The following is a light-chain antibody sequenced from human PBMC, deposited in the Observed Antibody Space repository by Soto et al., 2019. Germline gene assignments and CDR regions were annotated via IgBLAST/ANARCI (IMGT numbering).Light chain of an antibody. Sequence: ELVMTQYPATLSLSPGERATLSCRASQSISSSLAWSTPKPGQAPRLLIYGASTRATGIPARFSGSGSGTEFTLTISSLQSEDFAVDDCQQYNNWRTFGQGTKVDI. CDR2: GAS. V-gene: IGKV3-15*01. CDR3: QQYNNWRT. J-gene: IGKJ1*01. CDR1: QSISSS.